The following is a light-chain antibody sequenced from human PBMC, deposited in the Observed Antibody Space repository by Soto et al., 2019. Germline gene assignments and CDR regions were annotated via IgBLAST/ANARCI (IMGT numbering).Light chain of an antibody. CDR1: SSEVGSYDY. J-gene: IGLJ1*01. CDR2: EDS. Sequence: QSVLTQPASVSGSPGQSITISGTGTSSEVGSYDYVSWYQQHPGKAPKLMIYEDSDRPSGIYSRFSGSKSGNTASLTISGLQTEDEADYYCSSYTSSSTLFGTETKVTVL. V-gene: IGLV2-14*01. CDR3: SSYTSSSTL.